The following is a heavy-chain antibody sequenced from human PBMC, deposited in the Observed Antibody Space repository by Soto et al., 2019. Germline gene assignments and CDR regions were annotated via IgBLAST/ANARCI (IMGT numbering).Heavy chain of an antibody. CDR2: IYYSGST. CDR1: GASISSSY. CDR3: ARDVVTMVRGVIGYNWFDP. D-gene: IGHD3-10*01. J-gene: IGHJ5*02. Sequence: SETLSLTCTVSGASISSSYWSWIRQPPGKGLEWIGYIYYSGSTYYNPSLKSRVTISVDTSKNQFSLKLSSVTAADTAVYYCARDVVTMVRGVIGYNWFDPWGQGTLVTVSS. V-gene: IGHV4-30-4*01.